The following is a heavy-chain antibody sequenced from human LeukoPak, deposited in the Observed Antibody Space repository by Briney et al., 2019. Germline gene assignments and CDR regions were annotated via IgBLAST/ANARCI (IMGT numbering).Heavy chain of an antibody. J-gene: IGHJ4*02. CDR3: ARARFGYNRGPFDY. Sequence: SCKASGFTFTTYYMHWVRQAPGKGLEWVAFISYDGSNKHYADSVKGRFTISRDNSKNTLYLQMNSLRPEDTAVYYCARARFGYNRGPFDYWGQGILVTVSS. V-gene: IGHV3-30-3*01. CDR2: ISYDGSNK. D-gene: IGHD5-24*01. CDR1: GFTFTTYY.